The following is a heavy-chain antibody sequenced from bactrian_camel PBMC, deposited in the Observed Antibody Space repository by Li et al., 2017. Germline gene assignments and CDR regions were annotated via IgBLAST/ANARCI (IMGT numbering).Heavy chain of an antibody. CDR2: LAAGGVST. Sequence: QLVESGGDSVQAGGSLRLSCEASGYTLSSNCMGWFRQRPGGEREGVGTLAAGGVSTTYADSVRGRFTITQDNARNTVYLQMNSLEPDDTALYYCAASFARNICTFRVAHYNAWGQGTQVTVS. CDR1: GYTLSSNC. CDR3: AASFARNICTFRVAHYNA. D-gene: IGHD2*01. J-gene: IGHJ6*01. V-gene: IGHV3S25*01.